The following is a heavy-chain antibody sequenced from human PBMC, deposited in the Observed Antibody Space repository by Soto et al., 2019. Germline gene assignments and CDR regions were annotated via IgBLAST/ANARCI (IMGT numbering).Heavy chain of an antibody. CDR2: ILVDGRT. CDR3: AKATATGGGAFDI. V-gene: IGHV3-23*01. Sequence: GGSLRLSCAASGFFCSSYDMSWVRQAPGKGLEWVLTILVDGRTFYVDSVKGRFTISRDSSQNTVYLQMSSLTVGDTALYYCAKATATGGGAFDICGQGTMVTVSS. CDR1: GFFCSSYD. D-gene: IGHD2-8*02. J-gene: IGHJ3*02.